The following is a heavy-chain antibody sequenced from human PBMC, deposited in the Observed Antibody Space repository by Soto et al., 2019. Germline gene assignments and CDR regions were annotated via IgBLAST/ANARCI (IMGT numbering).Heavy chain of an antibody. Sequence: ASVKVSCKASGYTFTGYYMHWVRQAPGQGLEWMGWINPNSGGTNYAQKFQGWVTMTRDTSISTAYMELSRLRSDDTAVYYCARDPSSTSDCSGGSCYYTPYYYFDDWGQGTLVTAPQ. D-gene: IGHD2-15*01. CDR2: INPNSGGT. J-gene: IGHJ4*02. V-gene: IGHV1-2*04. CDR3: ARDPSSTSDCSGGSCYYTPYYYFDD. CDR1: GYTFTGYY.